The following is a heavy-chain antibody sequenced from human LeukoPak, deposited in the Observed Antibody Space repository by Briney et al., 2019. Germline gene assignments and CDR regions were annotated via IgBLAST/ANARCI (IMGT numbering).Heavy chain of an antibody. CDR1: GYIGISYY. CDR3: ARCYSGYDYGPVY. D-gene: IGHD5-12*01. CDR2: ISPSGGGT. V-gene: IGHV1-46*01. J-gene: IGHJ4*02. Sequence: ASVRVSYTASGYIGISYYIHWVRQAPGEGLEWMGIISPSGGGTSYAQRFQGRVSVARDTSTNTVYMELSGLRSEDTAIYYCARCYSGYDYGPVYWGQGTLVTVSS.